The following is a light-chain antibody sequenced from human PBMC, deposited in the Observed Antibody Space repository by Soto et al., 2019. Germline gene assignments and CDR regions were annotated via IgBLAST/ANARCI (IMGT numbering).Light chain of an antibody. V-gene: IGLV1-47*01. Sequence: QSVLTQTHSASGTPGQRVTISCSVSSSNIGSNYVYWYQQLPGTAPKLLIYRNNQRPSGVPDRFSGSKSGTSASLAIIGLRSEYEADYYCAAWDDSLSGWVFGGVTKVTVL. CDR3: AAWDDSLSGWV. CDR1: SSNIGSNY. J-gene: IGLJ3*02. CDR2: RNN.